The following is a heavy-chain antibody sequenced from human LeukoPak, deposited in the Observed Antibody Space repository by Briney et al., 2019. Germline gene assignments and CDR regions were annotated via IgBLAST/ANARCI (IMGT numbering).Heavy chain of an antibody. Sequence: SVKVSCKTSGGTINTSGFSSVRQAPGQGLEWMGRIVPIFGPTDYAQKFQDRVTITADKSTHTTYMELRGLKSADTAVYYWARTGYYDNTGHTPTYYFQFWGQGTQVTVSS. D-gene: IGHD3-22*01. CDR1: GGTINTSG. CDR2: IVPIFGPT. CDR3: ARTGYYDNTGHTPTYYFQF. J-gene: IGHJ4*02. V-gene: IGHV1-69*06.